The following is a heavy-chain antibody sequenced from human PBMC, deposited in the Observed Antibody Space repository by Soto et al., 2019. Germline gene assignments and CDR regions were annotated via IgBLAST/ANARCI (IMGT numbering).Heavy chain of an antibody. D-gene: IGHD6-13*01. CDR1: GGTFSSYT. V-gene: IGHV1-69*08. J-gene: IGHJ4*02. CDR3: AREYLLVRGCLEY. Sequence: QVQLVQSGAEVKKPGSSVKVSCKASGGTFSSYTISWVRQAPGQGLEWMGRIIPILGIANYAQKFQCRGTITADKSTSTAYMELSSLRSEDTAVYYCAREYLLVRGCLEYWGQGTLVTVSS. CDR2: IIPILGIA.